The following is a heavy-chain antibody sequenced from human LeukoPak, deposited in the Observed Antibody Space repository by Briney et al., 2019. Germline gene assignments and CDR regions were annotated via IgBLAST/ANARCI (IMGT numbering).Heavy chain of an antibody. J-gene: IGHJ6*04. CDR2: INPNSGGT. D-gene: IGHD3-10*01. V-gene: IGHV1-2*04. Sequence: ASVKVSCKASGYTFTGYSMHWVRQAPGQGLEWMGWINPNSGGTNYAQKFQGWVTMTRDTSISTAYMELSRLRSDDTAVYYCARYGFGELSSYGMDVWGKGTTVTVSS. CDR1: GYTFTGYS. CDR3: ARYGFGELSSYGMDV.